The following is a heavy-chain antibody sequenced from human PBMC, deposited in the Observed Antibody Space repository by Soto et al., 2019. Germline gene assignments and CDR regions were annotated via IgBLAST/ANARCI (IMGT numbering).Heavy chain of an antibody. V-gene: IGHV3-33*01. D-gene: IGHD2-15*01. J-gene: IGHJ4*02. CDR3: SREGYEGYYFDS. CDR2: IWYDGSNK. Sequence: QVQLVESGGGLVQPGRSLRLSCAASGFTFSSSGMHWVRQAPGKGLEWVAVIWYDGSNKYYADSVKGRFTISRDNSKNTLYLQMNSMRAEDTAVYYCSREGYEGYYFDSWVQGTLVTVS. CDR1: GFTFSSSG.